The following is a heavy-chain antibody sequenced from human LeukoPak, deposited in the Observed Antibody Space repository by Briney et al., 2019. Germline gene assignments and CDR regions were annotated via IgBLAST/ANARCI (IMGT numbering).Heavy chain of an antibody. CDR2: IYYSGST. V-gene: IGHV4-30-4*01. CDR1: GGSISSGDYY. Sequence: SQTLSLTCTVSGGSISSGDYYWSWIRQPPGKGLEWIGYIYYSGSTYYNPSLKSRVTISVDTSKNQFSLKLSSVTAADTAVYYCVRDVCSGGSCSHYYGMDVWGQGTTVTVSS. D-gene: IGHD2-15*01. J-gene: IGHJ6*02. CDR3: VRDVCSGGSCSHYYGMDV.